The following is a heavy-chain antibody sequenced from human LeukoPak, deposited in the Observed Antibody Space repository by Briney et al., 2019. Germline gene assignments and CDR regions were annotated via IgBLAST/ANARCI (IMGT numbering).Heavy chain of an antibody. CDR1: GYTFTDHY. V-gene: IGHV1-46*01. Sequence: ASVKVSCKASGYTFTDHYMHWVRQAPGQGLEWMGIINPSGGSTSYAQKFQGRVTMTRDMSTSTVYMELSSLRSEDTAVYYCARATPLVGAGGFDYWGQGTLVTVSS. D-gene: IGHD1-26*01. CDR3: ARATPLVGAGGFDY. CDR2: INPSGGST. J-gene: IGHJ4*02.